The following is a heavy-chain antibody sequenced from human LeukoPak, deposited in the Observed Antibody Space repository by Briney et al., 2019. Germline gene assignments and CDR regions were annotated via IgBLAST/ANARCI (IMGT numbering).Heavy chain of an antibody. CDR3: ARDSESKKYSGYRAFDI. Sequence: PGGSLRLSCAASGFTFSSYSMNWVRQAPGKGLEWVSYISSSSSTIYYADSVKGRFTISRDNAKNSLYLQMNSLRAEDTAVYYCARDSESKKYSGYRAFDIWGQGTMVTVSS. V-gene: IGHV3-48*01. D-gene: IGHD3-22*01. CDR1: GFTFSSYS. CDR2: ISSSSSTI. J-gene: IGHJ3*02.